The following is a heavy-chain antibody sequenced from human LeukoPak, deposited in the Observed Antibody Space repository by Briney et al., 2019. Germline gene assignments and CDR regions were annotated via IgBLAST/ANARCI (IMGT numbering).Heavy chain of an antibody. D-gene: IGHD3-10*02. J-gene: IGHJ3*02. CDR3: ARDFKYYYDRGTSAFDI. Sequence: PTETLSLTCTVSGGSISSGGYYWSWIRQPPGKGLEWIAYIYYSGNTRYNPSLKSRITISVDPSKNQFSLKLSSVTAADSAVYYCARDFKYYYDRGTSAFDIWGQGKLVTVSS. V-gene: IGHV4-61*08. CDR1: GGSISSGGYY. CDR2: IYYSGNT.